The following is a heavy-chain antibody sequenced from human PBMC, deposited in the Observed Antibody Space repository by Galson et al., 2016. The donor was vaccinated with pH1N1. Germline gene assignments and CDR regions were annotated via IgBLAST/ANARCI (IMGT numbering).Heavy chain of an antibody. Sequence: SLRLACAASGFTFSAYWMHWVRQAPGKGLVWVSRVYTDGGRTGYADSVRGRFTISRDNAKHTLYLQMSSLRAEDTAVYYCARGDYVGYFVDQWGQGTLVAVSS. CDR1: GFTFSAYW. V-gene: IGHV3-74*01. D-gene: IGHD4-23*01. J-gene: IGHJ4*02. CDR2: VYTDGGRT. CDR3: ARGDYVGYFVDQ.